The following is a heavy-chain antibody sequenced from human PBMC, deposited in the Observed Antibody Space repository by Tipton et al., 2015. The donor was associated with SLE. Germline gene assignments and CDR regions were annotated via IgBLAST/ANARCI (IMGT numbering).Heavy chain of an antibody. Sequence: RSLRLSCAASGFTFDDYAMHWVRQAPGKGLEWVSGISWNSGSIGYADSVKGRFTISRDNAKNSLYLQMNSLRAEDTALYYCAKMSLVGVRAFDIWGQGTMVTVSS. D-gene: IGHD3-22*01. CDR1: GFTFDDYA. V-gene: IGHV3-9*01. CDR3: AKMSLVGVRAFDI. CDR2: ISWNSGSI. J-gene: IGHJ3*02.